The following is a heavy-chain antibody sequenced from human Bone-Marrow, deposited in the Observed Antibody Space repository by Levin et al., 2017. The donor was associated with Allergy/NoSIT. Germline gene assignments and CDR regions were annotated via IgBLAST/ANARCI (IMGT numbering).Heavy chain of an antibody. J-gene: IGHJ5*02. CDR2: MNPNSGNT. V-gene: IGHV1-8*01. CDR3: PKMEAAAAGPPGNWFDT. CDR1: GFTFTDYD. Sequence: GESLKISCTASGFTFTDYDINWVRQAPGQGLEWMGWMNPNSGNTHYVQKIQGRVTMTSDTSIRTAYLELTSLRFEDTATYYCPKMEAAAAGPPGNWFDTWGQGTPVTVSS. D-gene: IGHD6-13*01.